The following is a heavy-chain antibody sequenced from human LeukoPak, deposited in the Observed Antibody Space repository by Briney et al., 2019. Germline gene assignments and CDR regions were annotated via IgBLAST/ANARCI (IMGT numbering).Heavy chain of an antibody. Sequence: SVKVTCKASGGTFSSYAISWVRQAPGQGLEWMGGIIPIFGTANYAQKFQGRVTITADESTSTAYMELSSLRSEDTAVYYCARGILRSPRSSGWYTPVGWFDPWGQGTLVTVSS. V-gene: IGHV1-69*13. J-gene: IGHJ5*02. CDR3: ARGILRSPRSSGWYTPVGWFDP. CDR1: GGTFSSYA. CDR2: IIPIFGTA. D-gene: IGHD6-19*01.